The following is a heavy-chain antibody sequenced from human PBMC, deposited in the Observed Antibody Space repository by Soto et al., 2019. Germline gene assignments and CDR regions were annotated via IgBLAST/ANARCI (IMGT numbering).Heavy chain of an antibody. D-gene: IGHD2-21*02. Sequence: PGGSLRLSCVGSGFTFSNAWMNWVRQAPGKGLEWVGRIKSKYNGGTRDYAAPVKGRFAVSRDDSKNKFFLEMNSLKIEDAAVYYCATGDFLDNWGQGNLVTVSS. CDR2: IKSKYNGGTR. J-gene: IGHJ4*02. CDR1: GFTFSNAW. CDR3: ATGDFLDN. V-gene: IGHV3-15*01.